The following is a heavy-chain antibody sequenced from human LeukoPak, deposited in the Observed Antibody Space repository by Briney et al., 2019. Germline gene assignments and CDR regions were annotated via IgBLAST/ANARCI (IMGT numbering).Heavy chain of an antibody. CDR2: IWYDGSNK. D-gene: IGHD3-10*01. J-gene: IGHJ6*02. V-gene: IGHV3-33*01. CDR3: ARDGTMVRGVIFGMDV. Sequence: PGRSLRLSCAASGFTFSSYGMHWVRQAPGKGLEWVAVIWYDGSNKYYADSVKGRFTISRDNSKNTLYLQMNSLRAEDTAVYYCARDGTMVRGVIFGMDVWDQGTTVTVSS. CDR1: GFTFSSYG.